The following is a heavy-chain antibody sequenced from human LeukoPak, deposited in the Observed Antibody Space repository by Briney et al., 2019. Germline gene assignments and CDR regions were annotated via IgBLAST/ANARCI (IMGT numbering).Heavy chain of an antibody. CDR2: IIPIFGTA. V-gene: IGHV1-69*13. D-gene: IGHD6-6*01. CDR3: ARLPLRSIAVGYYGMDV. CDR1: GGTFSSYA. J-gene: IGHJ6*02. Sequence: RASVTVSCTASGGTFSSYAISWVRQAPGQGLEWMGGIIPIFGTANYAQKFQGRVTITADESTSTAYMELSSLRSEDTAVYYCARLPLRSIAVGYYGMDVWGQGTTVTVSS.